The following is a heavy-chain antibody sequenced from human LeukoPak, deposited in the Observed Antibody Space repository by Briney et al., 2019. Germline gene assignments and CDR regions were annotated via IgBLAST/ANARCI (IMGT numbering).Heavy chain of an antibody. J-gene: IGHJ4*02. CDR2: ISGSGGST. Sequence: PGGTLRLSCAASGFTFSSYGMSWVRQVPGKGLEWVSAISGSGGSTYYADSVKGRFTISRDNSKNTLYLQMNSLRAEDTAVYYCAKPLSSSWPFDYWGQGTLVTVSS. CDR1: GFTFSSYG. V-gene: IGHV3-23*01. CDR3: AKPLSSSWPFDY. D-gene: IGHD6-13*01.